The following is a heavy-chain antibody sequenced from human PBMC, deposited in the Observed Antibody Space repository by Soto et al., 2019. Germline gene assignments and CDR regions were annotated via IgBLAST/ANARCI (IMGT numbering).Heavy chain of an antibody. CDR3: ARGIVVMTAPDY. CDR1: GFTFSNYA. CDR2: ISYDGGNL. V-gene: IGHV3-30*03. J-gene: IGHJ4*02. Sequence: QVQLVESGGGVVQPGRSLRLSCAASGFTFSNYAMHWVRQAPGKGLEWVAVISYDGGNLYYADSVKGRFTISRDNSKCTSFLQVNSLRPEDTAVYYCARGIVVMTAPDYWGQGTLVTVSS. D-gene: IGHD2-21*02.